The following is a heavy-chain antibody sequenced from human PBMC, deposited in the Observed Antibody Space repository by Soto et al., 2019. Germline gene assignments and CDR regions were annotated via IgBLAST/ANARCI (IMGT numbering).Heavy chain of an antibody. J-gene: IGHJ6*01. Sequence: GASVKVSCKASGYTFTSYAMHWVRQAPGQRLEWMGWINAGNGNTKYSQKFQGRVTITRDTSASTAYMELSSLRSEDTAVYYCARVSLGSRTIFGVVEAYYGMDVWRRGTTVTVSS. D-gene: IGHD3-3*01. V-gene: IGHV1-3*01. CDR1: GYTFTSYA. CDR2: INAGNGNT. CDR3: ARVSLGSRTIFGVVEAYYGMDV.